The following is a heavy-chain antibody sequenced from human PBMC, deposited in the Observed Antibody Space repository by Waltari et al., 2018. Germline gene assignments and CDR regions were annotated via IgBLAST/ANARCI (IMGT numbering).Heavy chain of an antibody. CDR1: GYSFTDYY. V-gene: IGHV1-2*02. J-gene: IGHJ4*02. CDR3: ARVKADFDY. CDR2: INPNGGGT. D-gene: IGHD6-13*01. Sequence: QVQLVQSEAEVKKHGASVKVSCKASGYSFTDYYIHCVRQAPGQGLEWMVWINPNGGGTKYAQEFQGSVTMTRDTSVSTALMDLSRLRSDDTAVYYCARVKADFDYWGQGALVTVSS.